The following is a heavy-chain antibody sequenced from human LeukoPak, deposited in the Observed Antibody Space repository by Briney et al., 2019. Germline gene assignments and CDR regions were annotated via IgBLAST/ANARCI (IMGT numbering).Heavy chain of an antibody. D-gene: IGHD2-8*01. CDR2: IKSKSDGGKT. CDR1: GFTFSNVW. V-gene: IGHV3-15*01. CDR3: SRGQGCAY. J-gene: IGHJ4*02. Sequence: GGSLRLSCAASGFTFSNVWMRWVRQAPGKGLEWVGRIKSKSDGGKTDYAAPVRGRFTISRDNGKKSLYLQMNSLRAEDTAVYYCSRGQGCAYWGQGTLVTVSS.